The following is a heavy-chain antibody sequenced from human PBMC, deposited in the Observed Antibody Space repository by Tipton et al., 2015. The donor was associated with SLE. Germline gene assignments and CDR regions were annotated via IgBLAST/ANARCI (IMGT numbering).Heavy chain of an antibody. CDR3: ARAQRYTYGDGYFDY. Sequence: TLSLTCAVYGGSSSGYYWSWIRQPPGKGLEWIGEINHSGSTNYNPSLKSRATISVDTSKKQFSLKLSSVTAADTAVYYCARAQRYTYGDGYFDYWGQGTLVTVSS. J-gene: IGHJ4*02. D-gene: IGHD5-18*01. CDR1: GGSSSGYY. V-gene: IGHV4-34*01. CDR2: INHSGST.